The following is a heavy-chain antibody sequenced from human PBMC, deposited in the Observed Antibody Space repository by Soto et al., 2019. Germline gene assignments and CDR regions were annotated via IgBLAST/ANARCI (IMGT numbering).Heavy chain of an antibody. Sequence: GGSMRLSCAASGFTFSSYAMSWVRQAPGKGLEWVSAISGSGGSTYYADSVKGRFTISRDNSKNTLYLQMNSLRAEDTAVYYCAKDNPNYYYYGMDVWGQGTTVTVSS. V-gene: IGHV3-23*01. CDR3: AKDNPNYYYYGMDV. CDR2: ISGSGGST. CDR1: GFTFSSYA. J-gene: IGHJ6*02.